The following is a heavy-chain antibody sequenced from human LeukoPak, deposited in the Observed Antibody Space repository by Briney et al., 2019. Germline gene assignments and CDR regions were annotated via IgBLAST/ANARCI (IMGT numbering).Heavy chain of an antibody. CDR1: GDSIKRGYY. CDR3: ARGVSDSGGYRYYGGFYYFDF. J-gene: IGHJ4*02. V-gene: IGHV4-38-2*01. CDR2: IGHSGSY. D-gene: IGHD3-22*01. Sequence: SETLSLTCAVSGDSIKRGYYWAWIRQPPGKGLEWIGSIGHSGSYYSTPSLKSRLTISLHSSKKHFSMELNSVTAADTAVYYCARGVSDSGGYRYYGGFYYFDFWGQGTLVTVSS.